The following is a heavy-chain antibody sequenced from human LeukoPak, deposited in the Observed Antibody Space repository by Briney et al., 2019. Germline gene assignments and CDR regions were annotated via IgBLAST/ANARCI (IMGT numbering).Heavy chain of an antibody. CDR2: IYPGDSDT. Sequence: GESLKISCKGSGYRFTSYWIDWERQIPGKGLEWIGIIYPGDSDTRYSPSFQGQVTISADKSISTAYLQWSSLKASDTAMYYCAIHPDSSPDAFDIWGRGTMVTVSS. V-gene: IGHV5-51*01. CDR1: GYRFTSYW. J-gene: IGHJ3*02. D-gene: IGHD6-19*01. CDR3: AIHPDSSPDAFDI.